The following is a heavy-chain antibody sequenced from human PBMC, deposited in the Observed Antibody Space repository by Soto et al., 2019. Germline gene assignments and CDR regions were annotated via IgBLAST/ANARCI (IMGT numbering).Heavy chain of an antibody. CDR2: IKSKTDGGTA. CDR3: TTVGGWFGELLFDY. J-gene: IGHJ4*02. Sequence: PGGSLRLSCTASGFTFSNAWMNWVRQAPGKGLEWVGRIKSKTDGGTADYAAPVKGRFAISRDDSKNTLYLQMNSLKTEDTAVYYCTTVGGWFGELLFDYWGQGTLVTVSS. CDR1: GFTFSNAW. D-gene: IGHD3-10*01. V-gene: IGHV3-15*07.